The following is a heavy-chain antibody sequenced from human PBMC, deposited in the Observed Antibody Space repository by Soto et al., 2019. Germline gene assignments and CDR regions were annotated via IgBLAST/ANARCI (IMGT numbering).Heavy chain of an antibody. V-gene: IGHV3-23*01. CDR3: AKDRTYSNYHYYYYAMDV. D-gene: IGHD4-4*01. CDR1: GFTFSDYA. J-gene: IGHJ6*02. CDR2: LSGGGDLT. Sequence: VQLLESGGGLVQPGGSLRLSCAASGFTFSDYAMSWVRQAPGKGLEWVSALSGGGDLTYYADSVKGRFTISRDNSKTTLYLQMDSLRAEDTAVYYCAKDRTYSNYHYYYYAMDVWGQGTTVTVSS.